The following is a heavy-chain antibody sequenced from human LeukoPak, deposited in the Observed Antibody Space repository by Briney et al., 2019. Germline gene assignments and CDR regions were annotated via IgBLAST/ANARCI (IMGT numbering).Heavy chain of an antibody. V-gene: IGHV3-53*01. D-gene: IGHD3-9*01. J-gene: IGHJ3*02. CDR1: GFTVSSNY. CDR2: IYSGGST. Sequence: HPGGSLRLSCAASGFTVSSNYMSWVRQAQGKGLEWVSVIYSGGSTYYADSVKGRFTISRDNSKNTLYLQMNSLRAEDTAVYYCARVILTGYFAFDIWGQGTMVTVSS. CDR3: ARVILTGYFAFDI.